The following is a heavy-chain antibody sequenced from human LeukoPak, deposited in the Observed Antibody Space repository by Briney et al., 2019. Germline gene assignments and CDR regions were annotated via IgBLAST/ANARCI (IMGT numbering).Heavy chain of an antibody. D-gene: IGHD3-22*01. V-gene: IGHV3-33*01. J-gene: IGHJ5*02. Sequence: GSSLRLSCAACGFIFSSYGMHGVRQAPGKALEWGAVIWYDGSNKYYADYVKGRFTNYRDNSKNTLYLQMNSLRAEDTAVYYCARETTYYYDSSRSGWFDPWGQGTLVTVSS. CDR1: GFIFSSYG. CDR2: IWYDGSNK. CDR3: ARETTYYYDSSRSGWFDP.